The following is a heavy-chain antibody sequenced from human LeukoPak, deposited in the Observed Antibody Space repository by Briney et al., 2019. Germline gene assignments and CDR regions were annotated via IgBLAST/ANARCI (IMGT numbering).Heavy chain of an antibody. J-gene: IGHJ4*02. V-gene: IGHV4-34*01. CDR1: GGSFSGYY. CDR3: ARGRNRGFDY. CDR2: INHSGST. Sequence: SETLSLTCAVYGGSFSGYYWSWIRQPPGKGLEWIGEINHSGSTNYNPSLKSRVTISVDTSKNQVSLKLSSVTAADTAVYYCARGRNRGFDYWGQGTLVTVSS. D-gene: IGHD7-27*01.